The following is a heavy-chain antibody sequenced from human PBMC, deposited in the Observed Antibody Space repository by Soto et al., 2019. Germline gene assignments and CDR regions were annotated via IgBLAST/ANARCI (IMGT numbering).Heavy chain of an antibody. CDR2: IKQDGSEK. CDR3: ASDSGTGLRYFDWSDTFDP. Sequence: GGSLRLSCAASGFTFSSYWMSWVRQAPGKGLEWVANIKQDGSEKYYVDSVKGRFTISRDNAKNSLYLQMNSLRAEDTAVYDCASDSGTGLRYFDWSDTFDPWGQGTLVTVSS. V-gene: IGHV3-7*01. D-gene: IGHD3-9*01. J-gene: IGHJ5*02. CDR1: GFTFSSYW.